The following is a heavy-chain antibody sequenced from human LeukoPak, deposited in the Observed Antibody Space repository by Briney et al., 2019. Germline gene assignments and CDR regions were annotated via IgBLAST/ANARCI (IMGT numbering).Heavy chain of an antibody. CDR1: GFTFDDYG. D-gene: IGHD2-15*01. J-gene: IGHJ4*02. V-gene: IGHV3-9*01. CDR3: VRGAEKSERIYYFNY. Sequence: GRSLRLSCAGSGFTFDDYGMHWVRHVPGKGLEWVSRISWNSRGKVYVDSVKGRFTISRDNAKNSLHLQMNSLRREDTAVYYCVRGAEKSERIYYFNYWGQGTLVTVSS. CDR2: ISWNSRGK.